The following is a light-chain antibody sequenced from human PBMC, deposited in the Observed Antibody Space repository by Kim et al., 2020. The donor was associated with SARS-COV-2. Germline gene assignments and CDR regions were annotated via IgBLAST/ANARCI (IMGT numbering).Light chain of an antibody. CDR3: QSYDSSLSGSV. CDR1: SSNIGAGYD. CDR2: GNS. J-gene: IGLJ2*01. Sequence: RVTISYTGSSSNIGAGYDVHWYQQLPGTAPKLLIYGNSNRPSGVPDRFSGSKSGTSASLAITGLQAEDEADYYCQSYDSSLSGSVFGGGTKLTVL. V-gene: IGLV1-40*01.